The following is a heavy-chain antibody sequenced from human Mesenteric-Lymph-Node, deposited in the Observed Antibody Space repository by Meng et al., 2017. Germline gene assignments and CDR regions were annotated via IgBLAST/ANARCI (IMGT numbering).Heavy chain of an antibody. J-gene: IGHJ4*02. CDR2: IYYSGST. CDR1: GGSISSGDYY. CDR3: ARGPTTYFDY. V-gene: IGHV4-30-4*01. Sequence: QVKLEGPGPGLVKPSQTLSLPCTVPGGSISSGDYYWSWIRQPPGKGLEWIGYIYYSGSTYYNPSLKSRVTISVDTSKNQFSLKLSSVTAADTAVYYCARGPTTYFDYWGQGTLVTVSS. D-gene: IGHD4-17*01.